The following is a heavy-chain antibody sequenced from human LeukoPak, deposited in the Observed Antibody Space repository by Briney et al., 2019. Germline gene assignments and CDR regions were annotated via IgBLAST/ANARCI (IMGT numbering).Heavy chain of an antibody. D-gene: IGHD3-16*01. CDR1: GGSFSGYY. CDR3: ARSTRLKDAFDI. J-gene: IGHJ3*02. CDR2: INHSGST. V-gene: IGHV4-34*01. Sequence: PSETLSLTCAVYGGSFSGYYWSWIRQPPGKGLEWIGEINHSGSTNYNPSLKSRVTISVDTSKNQFSLKLSSVTAADTAVYYCARSTRLKDAFDIWGQGTTVTVSS.